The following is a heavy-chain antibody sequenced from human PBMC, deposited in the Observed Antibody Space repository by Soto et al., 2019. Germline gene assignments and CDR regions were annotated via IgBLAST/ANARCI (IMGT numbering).Heavy chain of an antibody. CDR3: ARSGVAAAGTDGAFDI. J-gene: IGHJ3*02. D-gene: IGHD6-13*01. Sequence: GLEWMGGIIPIFGTANYAQKFQGRVTITADESTSTAYMELSSLRSEDTAVYYCARSGVAAAGTDGAFDIWGQGTMVTVS. CDR2: IIPIFGTA. V-gene: IGHV1-69*01.